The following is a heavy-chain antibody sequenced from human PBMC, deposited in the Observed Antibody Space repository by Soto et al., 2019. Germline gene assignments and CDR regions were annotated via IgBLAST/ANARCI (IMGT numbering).Heavy chain of an antibody. CDR2: ISYDGSNK. CDR1: GFTFSSYG. CDR3: AKEPYYDILTGYYHYYYGMDV. J-gene: IGHJ6*02. V-gene: IGHV3-30*18. D-gene: IGHD3-9*01. Sequence: ESGGGVVQPGRSLRLSCAASGFTFSSYGMHWVRQAPGKGLEWVAVISYDGSNKYYADSVKGRFTISRDNSKNTLYLQMNSLRAEDTAVYYCAKEPYYDILTGYYHYYYGMDVWGQGTTVTVSS.